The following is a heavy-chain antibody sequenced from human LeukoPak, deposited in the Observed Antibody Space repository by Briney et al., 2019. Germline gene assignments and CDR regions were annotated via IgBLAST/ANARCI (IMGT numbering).Heavy chain of an antibody. D-gene: IGHD4-17*01. CDR2: IYHSGST. CDR1: GGSISSGGYS. Sequence: SETLSLTCAVSGGSISSGGYSWSWIRQPPGKGLEWIVYIYHSGSTYYNPSLKSRVTISVDRSKNQFSLKLSSVTAADTAVYYCARGETVTTSPRYFDYWGQGTLVTVSS. J-gene: IGHJ4*02. V-gene: IGHV4-30-2*01. CDR3: ARGETVTTSPRYFDY.